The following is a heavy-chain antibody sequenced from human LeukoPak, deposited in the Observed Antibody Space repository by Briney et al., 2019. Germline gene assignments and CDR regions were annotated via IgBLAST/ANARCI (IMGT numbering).Heavy chain of an antibody. CDR2: INPKSGGT. CDR3: ARDVSLGETFDP. CDR1: GYTFIGYY. J-gene: IGHJ5*02. Sequence: ASVKVSCKASGYTFIGYYMHWVRQAPGQGLEWVGWINPKSGGTKYAQKFQGRVTMTRDTSISTAYMELSRLRSDDTAVYYCARDVSLGETFDPWGQGTLVTVSS. D-gene: IGHD3-16*01. V-gene: IGHV1-2*02.